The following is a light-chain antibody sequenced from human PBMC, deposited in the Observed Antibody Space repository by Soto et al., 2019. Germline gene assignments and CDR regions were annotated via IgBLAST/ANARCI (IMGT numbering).Light chain of an antibody. CDR2: QVS. J-gene: IGLJ1*01. CDR1: SSDVGGYKY. CDR3: SSYAGSTDV. V-gene: IGLV2-8*01. Sequence: QSALTQPPSASGSPGQSVTISCTGTSSDVGGYKYVSWYQQHAGKAPKLIINQVSKRPSGVPARFSGSKSGNTASLTVSGLQAEDDADYYCSSYAGSTDVFGSGSKLTVL.